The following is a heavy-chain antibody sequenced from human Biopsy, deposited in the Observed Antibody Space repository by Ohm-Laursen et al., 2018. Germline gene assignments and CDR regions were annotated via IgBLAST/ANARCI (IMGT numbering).Heavy chain of an antibody. Sequence: GTLSLTWSVSGGSISNNNYHWGWIRQPPGKGLEWIGSIFYRGSTHYKPSLKSRVNISVDTSKNQFSLKLNSVTAADTAVYYCARDYDTSGYYYVSWGQGTLVTVSS. J-gene: IGHJ5*02. CDR2: IFYRGST. V-gene: IGHV4-39*01. CDR1: GGSISNNNYH. CDR3: ARDYDTSGYYYVS. D-gene: IGHD3-22*01.